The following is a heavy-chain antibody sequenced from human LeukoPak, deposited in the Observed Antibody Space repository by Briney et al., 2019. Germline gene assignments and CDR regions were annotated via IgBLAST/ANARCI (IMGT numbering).Heavy chain of an antibody. Sequence: GGSLRLSCAASGFTFSTYSMNWVRQAPGKGLDWVSSISSSSSYIYYADSVKGRFTISRDNAKNSQYLQMNSLRAEDTAVYYCARASTVTESDEFDYWGQGTLVTVSS. V-gene: IGHV3-21*01. J-gene: IGHJ4*02. CDR2: ISSSSSYI. CDR1: GFTFSTYS. CDR3: ARASTVTESDEFDY. D-gene: IGHD4-17*01.